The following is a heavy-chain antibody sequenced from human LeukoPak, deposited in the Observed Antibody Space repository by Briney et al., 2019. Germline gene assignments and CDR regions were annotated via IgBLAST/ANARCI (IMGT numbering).Heavy chain of an antibody. V-gene: IGHV4-39*01. J-gene: IGHJ5*02. CDR3: ARQHWFDP. CDR2: IYYSGST. CDR1: GGSISSSSYY. Sequence: PSETLSLTCTVSGGSISSSSYYWGWIRQPPGKGLEWIGSIYYSGSTYYNPSLKSRVTISVDTSKNQFSLKLSSVTAADTAVYYCARQHWFDPWGQGTLVTVSS.